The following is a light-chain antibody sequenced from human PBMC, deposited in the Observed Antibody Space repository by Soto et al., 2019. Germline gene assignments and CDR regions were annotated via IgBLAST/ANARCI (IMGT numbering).Light chain of an antibody. CDR3: QKYNSAPLT. Sequence: DIQMTQSPSSLSASVGDRVTITCRASQGISNYLAWYQQKPGKVPKLLIYAASTLQSGVPSRFSGSGSGTDFPLNNRSPPAEDVATYYCQKYNSAPLTFGGGTKVEIK. J-gene: IGKJ4*01. CDR2: AAS. CDR1: QGISNY. V-gene: IGKV1-27*01.